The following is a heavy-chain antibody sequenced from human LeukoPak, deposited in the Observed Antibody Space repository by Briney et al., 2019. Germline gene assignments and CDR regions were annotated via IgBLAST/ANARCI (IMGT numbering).Heavy chain of an antibody. D-gene: IGHD5-12*01. V-gene: IGHV3-30-3*01. CDR1: GFTFSNYA. Sequence: PGGSLKLSCVASGFTFSNYAISWVRQAPGKGLEWVAVISYDGSNKYYADSVKGRFTISRDNSKNTLYLQMNSLRAEDTAVYYCARDRGYPGYFDYWGQGTLVTVSS. J-gene: IGHJ4*02. CDR3: ARDRGYPGYFDY. CDR2: ISYDGSNK.